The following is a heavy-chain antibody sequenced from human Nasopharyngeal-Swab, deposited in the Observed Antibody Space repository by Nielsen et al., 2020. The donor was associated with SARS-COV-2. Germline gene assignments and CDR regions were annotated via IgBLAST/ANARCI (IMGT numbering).Heavy chain of an antibody. Sequence: SETLSLTCAVYGGSFSGYYWSWIRQPPGKGLEWIGAINHSGSTNYNPSLKSRVTISVDTSKKPFSLKLSPVTAADTAVYYCARGRGSYSYYYGMDVWGQGTTVTVSS. V-gene: IGHV4-34*01. CDR1: GGSFSGYY. J-gene: IGHJ6*02. CDR3: ARGRGSYSYYYGMDV. D-gene: IGHD3-16*01. CDR2: INHSGST.